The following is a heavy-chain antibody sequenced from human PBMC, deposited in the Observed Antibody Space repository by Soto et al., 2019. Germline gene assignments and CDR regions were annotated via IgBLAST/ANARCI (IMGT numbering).Heavy chain of an antibody. CDR1: GYTFTGYY. CDR2: INPNSGGT. D-gene: IGHD2-15*01. CDR3: ARGLRPLGYCSGGSCYAGVRKDLDGMDV. Sequence: ASVEVSCKASGYTFTGYYIHWVRQAPGEGLEWMGWINPNSGGTNYAQKFQGRVTMTRDTSISTAYMELSRLRSDDTAVYYCARGLRPLGYCSGGSCYAGVRKDLDGMDVWGQVSKVAV. V-gene: IGHV1-2*02. J-gene: IGHJ6*02.